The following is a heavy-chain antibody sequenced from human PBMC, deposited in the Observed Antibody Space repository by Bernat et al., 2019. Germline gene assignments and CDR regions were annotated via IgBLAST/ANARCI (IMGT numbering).Heavy chain of an antibody. D-gene: IGHD2-15*01. J-gene: IGHJ4*02. CDR3: TRPYCSGGSCYSVYYFDY. CDR1: GFTFGDYA. V-gene: IGHV3-49*03. Sequence: EVQLVESGGGLVQPGRSLRLSCTASGFTFGDYAMSWFRQAPGKGLEWVGVIRSKAYGGTTEDAASVKDRFTISRNDSKSIAYLQMNGLKTEDTAVYYCTRPYCSGGSCYSVYYFDYWGQGTLVTVSS. CDR2: IRSKAYGGTT.